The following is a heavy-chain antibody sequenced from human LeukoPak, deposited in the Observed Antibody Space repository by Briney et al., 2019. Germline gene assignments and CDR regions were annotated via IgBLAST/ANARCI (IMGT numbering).Heavy chain of an antibody. V-gene: IGHV3-21*01. D-gene: IGHD5-18*01. J-gene: IGHJ4*02. CDR2: ISSSSSYI. CDR1: GSTFSSYS. CDR3: ARDTEYSYGYGDFDY. Sequence: GGSLRLSCAASGSTFSSYSMNWVRQAPGKGLEWVSSISSSSSYIYYADSVKGRFTISRDNAKNSLYLQMNSLRAEDTAVYYCARDTEYSYGYGDFDYWGQGTLVTVSS.